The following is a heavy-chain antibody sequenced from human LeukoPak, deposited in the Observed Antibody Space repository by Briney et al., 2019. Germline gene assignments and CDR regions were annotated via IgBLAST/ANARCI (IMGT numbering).Heavy chain of an antibody. D-gene: IGHD1-7*01. CDR2: IFPSGGEI. CDR3: AKEGKTRNWNYYQAKPVY. Sequence: GGSLRLSCAASGFTFSTFAMIWVRQPPGKGLEWVSSIFPSGGEIHYADSVKGRFTISRDNSKNTLYLQMNSLRAEDTAVYYCAKEGKTRNWNYYQAKPVYWGQGTLVTVSS. CDR1: GFTFSTFA. J-gene: IGHJ4*02. V-gene: IGHV3-23*01.